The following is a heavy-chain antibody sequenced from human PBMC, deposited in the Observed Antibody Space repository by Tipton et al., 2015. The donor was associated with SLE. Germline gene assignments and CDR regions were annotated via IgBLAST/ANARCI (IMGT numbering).Heavy chain of an antibody. V-gene: IGHV4-4*07. D-gene: IGHD3-3*01. CDR2: IYTGGRT. Sequence: TLSLTCTVSGGSIIGYYGSWIRQPAGKGPEWIGRIYTGGRTIHNPSLNSRVTISVDTSKNQFSLTLSSVTTADTAVYYCARGFLEMFDPWGPGTLVTVSS. CDR1: GGSIIGYY. J-gene: IGHJ5*02. CDR3: ARGFLEMFDP.